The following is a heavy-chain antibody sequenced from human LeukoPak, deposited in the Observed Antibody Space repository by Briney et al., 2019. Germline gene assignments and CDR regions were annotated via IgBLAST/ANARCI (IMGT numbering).Heavy chain of an antibody. CDR3: ASQIYFETRDYFHLEWFDP. V-gene: IGHV4-39*01. D-gene: IGHD3-22*01. J-gene: IGHJ5*02. CDR1: GFTFSSYA. CDR2: GSSSEST. Sequence: GSLRLSCAASGFTFSSYAMSWVRQPPGKGLEWIGSGSSSESTYYNPSLKGRVTISVDTSRNQFSLKMSSVSAADTAIYYCASQIYFETRDYFHLEWFDPWGQGILVTVSS.